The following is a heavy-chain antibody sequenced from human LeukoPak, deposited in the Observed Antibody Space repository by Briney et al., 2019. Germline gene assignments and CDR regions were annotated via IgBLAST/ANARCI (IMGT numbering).Heavy chain of an antibody. Sequence: ASVKVSCKASGYTFTSYYMHWVRQAPGQGLEWMGIINPSGGSTSYAQKFQGRVTMTRDTSTSTVYMELRSLRSDDTAVYYCARDLGYCSSTSCHVGWFDPWGQGTLVTVSS. CDR2: INPSGGST. CDR3: ARDLGYCSSTSCHVGWFDP. J-gene: IGHJ5*02. CDR1: GYTFTSYY. D-gene: IGHD2-2*01. V-gene: IGHV1-46*01.